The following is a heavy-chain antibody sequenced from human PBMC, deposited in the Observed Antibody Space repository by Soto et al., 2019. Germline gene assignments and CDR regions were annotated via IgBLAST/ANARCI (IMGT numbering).Heavy chain of an antibody. J-gene: IGHJ4*02. CDR2: ISGSGGST. V-gene: IGHV3-23*01. CDR3: AKENGYSSSWFEFDY. Sequence: EVQLLESGGGLVQPGGSLRLSCAASGFTFSSYAMSWVRQAPGKGLEWVSAISGSGGSTYYADSVKGRFTISRDNSKNTRYLQMYRLRAEDTAVYYCAKENGYSSSWFEFDYWGQGTVVTVSS. CDR1: GFTFSSYA. D-gene: IGHD6-13*01.